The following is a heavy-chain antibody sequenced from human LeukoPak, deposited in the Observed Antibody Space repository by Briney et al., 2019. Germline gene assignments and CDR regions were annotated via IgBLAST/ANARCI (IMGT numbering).Heavy chain of an antibody. CDR2: TYYGSN. J-gene: IGHJ3*01. V-gene: IGHV6-1*01. Sequence: SQTLSLTCDISGDSVSMNGVAWNWIRQSPSRGLEWLGRTYYGSNEYSVSMRGRITIDTDPSNNHFSLQLNSMTPEDTAMYFCARGQNSAFDVWSQGTMVTVSS. D-gene: IGHD1-7*01. CDR1: GDSVSMNGVA. CDR3: ARGQNSAFDV.